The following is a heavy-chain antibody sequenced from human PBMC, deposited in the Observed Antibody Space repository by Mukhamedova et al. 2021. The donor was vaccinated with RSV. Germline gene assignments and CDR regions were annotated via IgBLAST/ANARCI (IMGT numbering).Heavy chain of an antibody. J-gene: IGHJ5*02. Sequence: WVGRIDPGDSYTKYSPSFQGHVTISADKSISTAYLQWSSLKASDTAMYYCARRGGDFYDISDYWFHPLGQGTLVTVSS. CDR2: IDPGDSYT. CDR3: ARRGGDFYDISDYWFHP. V-gene: IGHV5-10-1*01. D-gene: IGHD3-22*01.